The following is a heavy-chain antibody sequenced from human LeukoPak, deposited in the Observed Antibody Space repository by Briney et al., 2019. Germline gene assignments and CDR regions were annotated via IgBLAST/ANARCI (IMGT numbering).Heavy chain of an antibody. J-gene: IGHJ4*02. CDR2: IYHSGST. CDR1: GGSISSSNW. V-gene: IGHV4-4*02. Sequence: SETLSLTCAVSGGSISSSNWWSWVRQPPGKGLEWIGEIYHSGSTNYNPSLKSRVTISVDKSKNQFSLKLSSVTAADTAVYYCARDGASGSYYFYYWGQGTLVTVSS. D-gene: IGHD1-26*01. CDR3: ARDGASGSYYFYY.